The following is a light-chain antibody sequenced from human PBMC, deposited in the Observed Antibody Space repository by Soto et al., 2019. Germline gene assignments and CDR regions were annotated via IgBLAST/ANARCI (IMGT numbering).Light chain of an antibody. CDR3: SSYTTATTPEVV. CDR1: SSDIGGFNY. J-gene: IGLJ2*01. CDR2: DVS. Sequence: QSALIQPASVSGSPGQSITISCTETSSDIGGFNYVSWYQQHPGKAPKLMLYDVSNRPSGVSNRFSGSKSGNTASLTISGLQAEDEADFCCSSYTTATTPEVVFGGGTKLTVL. V-gene: IGLV2-14*03.